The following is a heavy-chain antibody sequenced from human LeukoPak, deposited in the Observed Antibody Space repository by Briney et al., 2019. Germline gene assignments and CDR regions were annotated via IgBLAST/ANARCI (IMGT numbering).Heavy chain of an antibody. Sequence: PGGSLRLSCSASGFTFRSYSMNWVRQAPGKGLEWVSYISGSNSPIDYADSVKGRFTISRDNSKNTLYLQMNSLTAEDTAIYYCVSGGVYHVRLCTYWGQGTLVTVSS. D-gene: IGHD5/OR15-5a*01. CDR1: GFTFRSYS. CDR2: ISGSNSPI. J-gene: IGHJ4*01. CDR3: VSGGVYHVRLCTY. V-gene: IGHV3-48*01.